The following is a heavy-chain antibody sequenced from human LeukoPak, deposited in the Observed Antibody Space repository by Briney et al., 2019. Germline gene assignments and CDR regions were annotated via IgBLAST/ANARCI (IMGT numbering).Heavy chain of an antibody. CDR3: ARSVPVGYNWFDP. Sequence: SVKVSCKASGGTFSSYAISWVRQAPGQGLEWMGRIIPILGIANYAQKFQGRVTITADRSTSTAYMELSSLRSEDTAVYYCARSVPVGYNWFDPWGQGTLVTVSS. V-gene: IGHV1-69*04. J-gene: IGHJ5*02. CDR2: IIPILGIA. D-gene: IGHD5/OR15-5a*01. CDR1: GGTFSSYA.